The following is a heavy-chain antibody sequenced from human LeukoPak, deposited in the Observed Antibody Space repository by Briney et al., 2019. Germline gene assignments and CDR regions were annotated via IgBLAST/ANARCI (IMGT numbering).Heavy chain of an antibody. V-gene: IGHV4-39*01. J-gene: IGHJ4*02. CDR3: AKQGYSSAWTGRFYY. D-gene: IGHD6-19*01. CDR2: ISYSAST. CDR1: GGSFTSTNSY. Sequence: SETLSLTCTVSGGSFTSTNSYWGWLRQPPGQGREWIVTISYSASTYHNPPLKSLVTISVDTSTRHFSLKLSSVTAAETAVYFCAKQGYSSAWTGRFYYWGQGTLVTVSS.